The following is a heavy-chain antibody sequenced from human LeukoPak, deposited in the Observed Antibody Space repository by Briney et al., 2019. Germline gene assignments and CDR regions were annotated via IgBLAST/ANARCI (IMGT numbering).Heavy chain of an antibody. Sequence: GASVKVSCKASGGTFSSYAISWVRQAPGQGLEWMGRIIPILGIANYAQKFQGRVTITADKSTSTAYMELSSLRSEDTAVYYCARDIGVVTPIQYYYYGMDVWGQGTTVTVSS. D-gene: IGHD2-21*02. CDR2: IIPILGIA. V-gene: IGHV1-69*04. CDR1: GGTFSSYA. J-gene: IGHJ6*02. CDR3: ARDIGVVTPIQYYYYGMDV.